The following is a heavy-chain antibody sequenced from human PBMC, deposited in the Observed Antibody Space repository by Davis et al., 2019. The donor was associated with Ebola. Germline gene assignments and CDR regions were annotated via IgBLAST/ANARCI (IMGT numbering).Heavy chain of an antibody. J-gene: IGHJ4*02. D-gene: IGHD3/OR15-3a*01. CDR3: ARRQFSTEDFDY. CDR1: GYSFTTYW. V-gene: IGHV5-51*01. Sequence: GESLKISCKGSGYSFTTYWIGWVRQMPGKGLEWMGIIYPGDSDTRYNPSFRGQVTISADMSFNTAYLQWSSLKASDTAMYYCARRQFSTEDFDYWGQGTLVSVSP. CDR2: IYPGDSDT.